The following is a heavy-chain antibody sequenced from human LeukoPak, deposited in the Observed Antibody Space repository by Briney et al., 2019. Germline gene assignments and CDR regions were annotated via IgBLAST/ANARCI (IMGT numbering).Heavy chain of an antibody. Sequence: SVKVSCKASGGTFSSYAISWVRQAPGQGLEWMGGIIPIFGTANYAQEFQGRVTITADESTSTAYMELSSLRSEDTAVYYCARTRSPTYSSGRYGWGPWLDPWGQGTLVTASS. D-gene: IGHD6-19*01. CDR1: GGTFSSYA. CDR2: IIPIFGTA. J-gene: IGHJ5*02. CDR3: ARTRSPTYSSGRYGWGPWLDP. V-gene: IGHV1-69*13.